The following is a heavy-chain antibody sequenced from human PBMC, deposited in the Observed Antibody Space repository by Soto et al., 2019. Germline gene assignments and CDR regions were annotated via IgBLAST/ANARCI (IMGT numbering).Heavy chain of an antibody. V-gene: IGHV3-21*01. D-gene: IGHD2-21*02. Sequence: GGTLRLSCAASGFTFSTYRMHWVRQTPGKGLEWVSSIGTRSDIYDADSVKGRFTISRDNAKNSLSLQMNSLRAEDTGVYYCAREETAWPLAYGLDVWGQGTTVSVSS. CDR2: IGTRSDI. CDR3: AREETAWPLAYGLDV. CDR1: GFTFSTYR. J-gene: IGHJ6*02.